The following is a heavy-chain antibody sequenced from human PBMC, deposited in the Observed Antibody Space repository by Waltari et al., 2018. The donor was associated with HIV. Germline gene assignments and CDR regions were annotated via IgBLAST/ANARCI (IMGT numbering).Heavy chain of an antibody. Sequence: EVQLVESGGGLVQPGGSLRLSCAASGFTFSSYWMSWVRQAPGKGLEWVDNIKQEGSEKYYVDSVKGRFTISRDNAKNSRYLQMNSLRAEDTAVYYCARGSGYYSYYYYYGMDVWGQGTTVTVSS. J-gene: IGHJ6*02. D-gene: IGHD5-12*01. V-gene: IGHV3-7*04. CDR2: IKQEGSEK. CDR3: ARGSGYYSYYYYYGMDV. CDR1: GFTFSSYW.